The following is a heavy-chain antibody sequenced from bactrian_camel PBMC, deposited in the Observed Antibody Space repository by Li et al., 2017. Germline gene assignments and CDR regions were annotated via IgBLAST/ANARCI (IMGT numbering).Heavy chain of an antibody. V-gene: IGHV3-2*01. Sequence: HVQLVESGGGSVRAGTSLTLTCVTSGFTFARNKMNWVRQFPGKGMEWVCSISNDGTKTWYNDIVTGRFTISRDNAKNTVYLQMNSLKSEDTGLYFCVTQGFGHWGQGTQVTVS. J-gene: IGHJ6*01. CDR1: GFTFARNK. CDR3: VTQGFGH. CDR2: ISNDGTKT.